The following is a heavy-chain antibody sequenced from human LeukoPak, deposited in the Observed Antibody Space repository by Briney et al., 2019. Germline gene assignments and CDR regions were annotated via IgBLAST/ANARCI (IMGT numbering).Heavy chain of an antibody. D-gene: IGHD3-22*01. Sequence: GGSLRLSCAASGFTFSSYGMHWVRQAPGKGLEWVAVISYDGSNKYYADSVKGRFTISRDNSKNTLYLQMNSLRPEDTAMYYCAKDANTHYFDSTGYPPFFDYWGQGTLVTVSS. V-gene: IGHV3-30*18. CDR2: ISYDGSNK. CDR1: GFTFSSYG. J-gene: IGHJ4*02. CDR3: AKDANTHYFDSTGYPPFFDY.